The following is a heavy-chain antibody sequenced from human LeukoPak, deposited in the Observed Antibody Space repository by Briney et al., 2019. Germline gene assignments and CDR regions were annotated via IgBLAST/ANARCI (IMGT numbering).Heavy chain of an antibody. CDR2: INPSGGST. Sequence: GASVKVSCKASGYTFTSYYMHWVRQAPGQGLEWMGIINPSGGSTSYVQKFQGRVTMTRDTSTSTVYMELSSLRSEDTAVYYCARDPITMIVVVPDAFDIWGQGTMVTVSS. J-gene: IGHJ3*02. CDR3: ARDPITMIVVVPDAFDI. CDR1: GYTFTSYY. V-gene: IGHV1-46*01. D-gene: IGHD3-22*01.